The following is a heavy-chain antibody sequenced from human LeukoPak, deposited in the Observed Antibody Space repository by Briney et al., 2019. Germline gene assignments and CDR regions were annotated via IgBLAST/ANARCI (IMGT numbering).Heavy chain of an antibody. CDR3: ARGDIVLIPDHSDLGISGYYYYMDV. V-gene: IGHV1-69*05. CDR1: GGTFSSYA. Sequence: SVKVSCKASGGTFSSYAISWVRQAPGQGLEWVGGIIPIFGTANYAQKFQGRVTITTDESTSTAYMELSSLRSEDTAVYYCARGDIVLIPDHSDLGISGYYYYMDVWGKGTTVTVSS. CDR2: IIPIFGTA. J-gene: IGHJ6*03. D-gene: IGHD2-8*01.